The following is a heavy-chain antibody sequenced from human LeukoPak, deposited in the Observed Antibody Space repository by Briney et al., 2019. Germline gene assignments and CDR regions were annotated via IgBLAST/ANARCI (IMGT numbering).Heavy chain of an antibody. V-gene: IGHV1-69*04. CDR2: IIPILGIP. Sequence: ASVKVSCKASGGTFSNYAISWVRPPPGQGLEWMGRIIPILGIPKYAQKFQGRVTSTADKATGTAYMELSSLTSEDTAMYYCARDMYYYDSGGNIFEYWGQGTLVTVSS. D-gene: IGHD3-22*01. CDR3: ARDMYYYDSGGNIFEY. J-gene: IGHJ4*02. CDR1: GGTFSNYA.